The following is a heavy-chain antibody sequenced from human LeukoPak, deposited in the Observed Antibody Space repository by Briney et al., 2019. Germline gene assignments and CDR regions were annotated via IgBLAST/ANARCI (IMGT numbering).Heavy chain of an antibody. V-gene: IGHV3-30-3*01. CDR3: ARGSGSYFGPSDY. J-gene: IGHJ4*02. CDR2: ISYDGSNK. CDR1: GFTFSDYY. D-gene: IGHD3-10*01. Sequence: GGSLRLSCAASGFTFSDYYMSWIRQAPGKGLEWVAVISYDGSNKYYADSVKGRFTISRDNSKNTLYLQMNSLRAEDTAVYYCARGSGSYFGPSDYWGQGTLVTVSS.